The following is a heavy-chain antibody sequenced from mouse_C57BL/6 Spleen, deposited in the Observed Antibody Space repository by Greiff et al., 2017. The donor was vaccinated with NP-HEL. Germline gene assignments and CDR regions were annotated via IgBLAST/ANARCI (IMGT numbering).Heavy chain of an antibody. V-gene: IGHV1-64*01. D-gene: IGHD2-3*01. J-gene: IGHJ3*01. CDR3: TSLDGYPPAY. CDR1: GYTFTSYW. Sequence: QVQLQQPGAELVKPGASVKLSCKASGYTFTSYWMHWVKQRPGQGLEWIGMIHPNSGSTNYNEKFKSKATLTVDKSSSTAYMQLSSLTSEDTAVYYCTSLDGYPPAYWGQGTLVTVSA. CDR2: IHPNSGST.